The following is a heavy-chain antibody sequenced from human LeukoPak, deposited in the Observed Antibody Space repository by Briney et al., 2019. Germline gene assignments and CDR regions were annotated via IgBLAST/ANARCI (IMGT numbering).Heavy chain of an antibody. Sequence: ASVKVSCKASGYTFTGYYMHWVRQAPGQGLEWMGWINPNSGGTNYAQKFQGRVTTTRDTSISTAYMELSRLRSDDTAVYYCARLYGNYQNYFDYWGQGTLVTVSS. V-gene: IGHV1-2*02. CDR2: INPNSGGT. CDR1: GYTFTGYY. CDR3: ARLYGNYQNYFDY. D-gene: IGHD1-7*01. J-gene: IGHJ4*02.